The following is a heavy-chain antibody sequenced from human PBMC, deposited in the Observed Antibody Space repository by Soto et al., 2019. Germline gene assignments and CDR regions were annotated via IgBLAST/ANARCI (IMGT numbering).Heavy chain of an antibody. CDR3: VRDRGGDVGQFLFPDGFDF. D-gene: IGHD3-10*01. J-gene: IGHJ3*01. Sequence: SGGSLRLSCGASGFTFSSYEMNWVRQAPGKGLEWISYIGGSGGTKYSADSVKGRFTISRDNAQNSLYLQMNSLRVEDTAVYYCVRDRGGDVGQFLFPDGFDFWGPGTMVTVSS. V-gene: IGHV3-48*03. CDR1: GFTFSSYE. CDR2: IGGSGGTK.